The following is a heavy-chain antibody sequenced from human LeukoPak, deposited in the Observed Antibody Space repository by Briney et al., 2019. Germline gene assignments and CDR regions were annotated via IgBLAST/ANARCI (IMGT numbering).Heavy chain of an antibody. V-gene: IGHV3-21*01. CDR3: ARGSEGYCSGGGCYYGLDV. CDR2: ISSSSSYI. D-gene: IGHD2-15*01. CDR1: GFTFSSYS. J-gene: IGHJ6*01. Sequence: GGSLRLSCAASGFTFSSYSMNWVRQAPGKGLEWVSSISSSSSYIYYADSVKGRFTISRDNAENSLYLQMNSLRAEDTAVYYCARGSEGYCSGGGCYYGLDVWGQGTTVTVSS.